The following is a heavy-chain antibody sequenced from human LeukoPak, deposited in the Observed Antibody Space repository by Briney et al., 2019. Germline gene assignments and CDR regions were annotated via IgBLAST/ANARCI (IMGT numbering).Heavy chain of an antibody. Sequence: GRSLRLSCAASGLTFSRFAMSWVRQAPGKGLEWVSTISGGGDTTYYADSVKGRFSISRDNLKNTLYVQMNSLRVEDTAVYYCAKGHSAHGTGFDGWGQGTLVIVSS. CDR2: ISGGGDTT. D-gene: IGHD1-14*01. V-gene: IGHV3-23*01. J-gene: IGHJ4*02. CDR3: AKGHSAHGTGFDG. CDR1: GLTFSRFA.